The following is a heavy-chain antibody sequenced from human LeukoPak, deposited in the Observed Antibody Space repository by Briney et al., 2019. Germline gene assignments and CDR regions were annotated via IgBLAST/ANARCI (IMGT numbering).Heavy chain of an antibody. J-gene: IGHJ6*03. V-gene: IGHV1-18*01. Sequence: ASVKVSCKASGYTFTSYGMSWVRQAPGQGLEWMGWISAYNGNTNYAQKLQGRVTMTTDTSTSTAYMELRSLRSDDTAVYYCARSLDYYYYMDVWGKGTTVTVSS. CDR3: ARSLDYYYYMDV. CDR1: GYTFTSYG. CDR2: ISAYNGNT.